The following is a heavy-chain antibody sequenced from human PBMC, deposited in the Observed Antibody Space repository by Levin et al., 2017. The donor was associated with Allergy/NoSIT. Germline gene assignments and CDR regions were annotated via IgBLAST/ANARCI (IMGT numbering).Heavy chain of an antibody. Sequence: QLGESLKISCAASGFNFDDYTMHWVRQAPGKGLEWVSSINWNSGSIGYADSVKGRFTISRDNAENSLYLQMSSLRAEDTALYFCAKGLNWNYVVLGLFDSWGQGTLVTVSS. D-gene: IGHD1-7*01. V-gene: IGHV3-9*01. CDR2: INWNSGSI. CDR3: AKGLNWNYVVLGLFDS. J-gene: IGHJ4*02. CDR1: GFNFDDYT.